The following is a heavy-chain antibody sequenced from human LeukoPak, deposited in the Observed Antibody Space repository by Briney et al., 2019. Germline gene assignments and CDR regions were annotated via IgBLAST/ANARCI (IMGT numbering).Heavy chain of an antibody. CDR3: ARHLYSSSWHSPYYYYYMDV. Sequence: PSETLSLTCAVYGGSFSGYYWSWIRQPPGKGLEWIGEINHSGSTNYNPSLKSRVTISVGTSKNQFSLKLSSVTAADTAVYYCARHLYSSSWHSPYYYYYMDVWGKGTTVTISS. CDR2: INHSGST. V-gene: IGHV4-34*01. D-gene: IGHD6-13*01. CDR1: GGSFSGYY. J-gene: IGHJ6*03.